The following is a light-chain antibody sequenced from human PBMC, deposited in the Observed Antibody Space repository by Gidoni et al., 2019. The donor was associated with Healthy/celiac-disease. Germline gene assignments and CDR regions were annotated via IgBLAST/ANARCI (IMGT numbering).Light chain of an antibody. J-gene: IGKJ4*01. V-gene: IGKV1-13*02. CDR1: QGISSA. CDR2: DAS. Sequence: ALQLTHSPSSLSASVGDRVTITCRASQGISSALAWYQQKPGKAPKLLIYDASSVESGVPSRFSGSGSGTDFTLTISSLQPEDFATYYCQQFNSYSALTFGGGTKVEIK. CDR3: QQFNSYSALT.